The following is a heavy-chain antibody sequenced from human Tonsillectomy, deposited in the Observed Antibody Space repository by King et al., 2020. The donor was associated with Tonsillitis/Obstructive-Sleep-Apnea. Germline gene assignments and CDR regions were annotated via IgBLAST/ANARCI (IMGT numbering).Heavy chain of an antibody. Sequence: EVQLVESGGLLLQPGGSLRLSCAASGFTFSTYAMSWVRQAPGKGLEWVSSISGSGATPYYADSVKGRFTISRDNSKNTLYLQMNTLRAEDTAIYYCAKISSWEFLRYLDYWGQGTLVTVYS. J-gene: IGHJ4*02. V-gene: IGHV3-23*04. CDR2: ISGSGATP. CDR3: AKISSWEFLRYLDY. D-gene: IGHD3-10*01. CDR1: GFTFSTYA.